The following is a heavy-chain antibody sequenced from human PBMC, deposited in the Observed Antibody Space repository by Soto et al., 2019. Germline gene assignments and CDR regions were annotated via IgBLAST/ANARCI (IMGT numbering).Heavy chain of an antibody. J-gene: IGHJ6*02. D-gene: IGHD2-21*01. Sequence: GGSLRLSCAASGFTFSGYAMTWVRQAPGKGLEWVSSITGSGTSTYYADSVKGRFIISRDNSKNTMSLQMNSLRADDTAVYYCCKYTDCYCYTLDVWGQGTSVTVSS. CDR2: ITGSGTST. CDR3: CKYTDCYCYTLDV. CDR1: GFTFSGYA. V-gene: IGHV3-23*01.